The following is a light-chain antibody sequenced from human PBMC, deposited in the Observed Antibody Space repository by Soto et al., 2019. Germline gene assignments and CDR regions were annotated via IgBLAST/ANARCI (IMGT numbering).Light chain of an antibody. J-gene: IGKJ1*01. V-gene: IGKV3D-20*02. CDR1: QSLAGNY. CDR2: GAS. CDR3: QQRDNWPWT. Sequence: DIVLTQSPGTLSLSPGETATLSCRASQSLAGNYLAWYQQKPGQAPRLLISGASSRATGIPDRFSGSGSGTDFTLTISSLEPEDFAVYYCQQRDNWPWTFGQGTKVDIK.